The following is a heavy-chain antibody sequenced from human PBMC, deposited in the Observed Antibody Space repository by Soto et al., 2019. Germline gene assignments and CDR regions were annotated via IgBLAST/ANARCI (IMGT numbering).Heavy chain of an antibody. D-gene: IGHD3-10*01. CDR2: IKSKTSGETR. V-gene: IGHV3-15*01. CDR3: VIADQARGFGELDY. Sequence: GGSLRLSCAASGFAFSPAWMTWVRQAPGKGLEWVARIKSKTSGETRAYAAPVKGRFTISRDDSENTVFLQMDSLKTEDTAVYYCVIADQARGFGELDYWGRGTLVTVSS. CDR1: GFAFSPAW. J-gene: IGHJ4*02.